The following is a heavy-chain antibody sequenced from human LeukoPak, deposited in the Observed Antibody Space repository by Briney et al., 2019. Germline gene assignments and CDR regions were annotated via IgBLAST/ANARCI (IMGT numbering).Heavy chain of an antibody. Sequence: GASVKVSCKASGGTFSSYAISWVRQAPGQGLEWMGGIIPIFGTANYAQKFQGRVTITADKSTSTAYMELSSLRSEDTAVYYCARALWFGESNYYYYMDVWGKGTTVTVSS. CDR3: ARALWFGESNYYYYMDV. V-gene: IGHV1-69*06. J-gene: IGHJ6*03. D-gene: IGHD3-10*01. CDR1: GGTFSSYA. CDR2: IIPIFGTA.